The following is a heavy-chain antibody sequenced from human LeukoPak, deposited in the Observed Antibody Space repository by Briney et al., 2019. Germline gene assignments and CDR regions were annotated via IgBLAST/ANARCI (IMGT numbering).Heavy chain of an antibody. CDR3: ARGRFWSRDYKSGGPLQYFDY. CDR1: GFTFSSYS. CDR2: ISYGGSSK. D-gene: IGHD3-10*01. V-gene: IGHV3-30-3*01. J-gene: IGHJ4*02. Sequence: PGGFLRLSCAASGFTFSSYSMHWVRQAPGKGREWLSVISYGGSSKYFADSVKGRFTISRDNSENTLYLQLNSLRVEDTAVYSCARGRFWSRDYKSGGPLQYFDYWGVGTMVTVSS.